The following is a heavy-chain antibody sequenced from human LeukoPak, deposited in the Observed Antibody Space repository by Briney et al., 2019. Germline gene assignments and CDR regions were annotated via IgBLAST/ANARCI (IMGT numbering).Heavy chain of an antibody. CDR3: ARFPSSGWSY. D-gene: IGHD6-19*01. CDR1: GGSISSGY. Sequence: AETLSLTCTVSGGSISSGYGSWFRRPPGKGLEWIGYIYYSGSTNYNPSLKSRVTISVDTSKNQSSLKLSSVTAADPAVFYCARFPSSGWSYWGQGTLVTVSS. V-gene: IGHV4-59*08. CDR2: IYYSGST. J-gene: IGHJ4*02.